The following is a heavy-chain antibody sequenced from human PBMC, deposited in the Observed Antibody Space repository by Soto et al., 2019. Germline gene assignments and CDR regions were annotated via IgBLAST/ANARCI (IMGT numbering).Heavy chain of an antibody. D-gene: IGHD6-19*01. CDR1: GYTFTNFG. J-gene: IGHJ6*02. Sequence: QVQLVQSGAEVKKLGASVKVSCKASGYTFTNFGISWVRQAPGQGLEWMGWISTYNGHTTSAQQLQGRLTMTTDTSTSPASMELRSLRSDDAALYFCARDWGQQWLAYGLDVWGQGTTVTVSS. V-gene: IGHV1-18*01. CDR2: ISTYNGHT. CDR3: ARDWGQQWLAYGLDV.